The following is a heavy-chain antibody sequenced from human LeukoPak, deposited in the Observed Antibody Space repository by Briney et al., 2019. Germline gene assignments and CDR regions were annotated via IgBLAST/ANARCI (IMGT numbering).Heavy chain of an antibody. V-gene: IGHV4-61*02. CDR2: IYTSGSS. Sequence: SETLSLTCTVSGGSISSGYYYWSWIRQPAGKGLEWIGRIYTSGSSNYNPSLKNRVTISVDTSKNQFSLKLSSVTAADTAVYYCARDGYQAFDIWGQGTMVTVSS. J-gene: IGHJ3*02. CDR3: ARDGYQAFDI. D-gene: IGHD5-12*01. CDR1: GGSISSGYYY.